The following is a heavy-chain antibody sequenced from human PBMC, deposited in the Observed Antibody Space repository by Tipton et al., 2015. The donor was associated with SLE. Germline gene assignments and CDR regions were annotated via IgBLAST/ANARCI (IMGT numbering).Heavy chain of an antibody. Sequence: TLSLTCAVYGGSFSGYYWSWIRQPPGKGPEWIGEINHSGSTNYNPSLKSRVTISVDTSKNQFSLKLTSVTAADTAVYYCAREAVGSGFGAFDIWGQGTMVTVSS. D-gene: IGHD3-3*01. CDR2: INHSGST. CDR1: GGSFSGYY. J-gene: IGHJ3*02. CDR3: AREAVGSGFGAFDI. V-gene: IGHV4-34*01.